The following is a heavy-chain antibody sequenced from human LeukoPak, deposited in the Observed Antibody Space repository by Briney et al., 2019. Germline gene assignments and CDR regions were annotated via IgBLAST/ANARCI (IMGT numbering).Heavy chain of an antibody. V-gene: IGHV4-30-4*08. J-gene: IGHJ4*02. Sequence: TSETLSLTCTVSGGSISSGDYYWSWIRQPPGKGLEWIGYIYYSGSTYYNPSLKSRVTISVDTSKNQFSLKLSSVTAADTAVYYCARSSGWPTAYSSSADYWGQGTLVTVSS. CDR3: ARSSGWPTAYSSSADY. D-gene: IGHD6-6*01. CDR2: IYYSGST. CDR1: GGSISSGDYY.